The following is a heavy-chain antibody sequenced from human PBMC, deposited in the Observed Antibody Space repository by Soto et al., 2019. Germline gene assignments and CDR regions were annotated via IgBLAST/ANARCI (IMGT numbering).Heavy chain of an antibody. V-gene: IGHV3-30-3*01. CDR1: AFTFSTYT. Sequence: QVQLVESGGGVVQPGRSLRLSFAASAFTFSTYTMHWVRQAPGKGLEWGAVISFDASNKYYADSVKGRFTISRDNSKSTLYLQMNSLRVEDTAVYYCARDFGRNRPDYYGMAVWGQGTTVTVSS. CDR2: ISFDASNK. J-gene: IGHJ6*02. CDR3: ARDFGRNRPDYYGMAV. D-gene: IGHD3-16*01.